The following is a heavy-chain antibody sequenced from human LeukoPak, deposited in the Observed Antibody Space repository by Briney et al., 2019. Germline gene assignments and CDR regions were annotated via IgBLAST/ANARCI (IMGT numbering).Heavy chain of an antibody. CDR1: GGSISSYY. Sequence: SETLSLTCTVSGGSISSYYWSWIRQPAGRGLEWIGRIYTSASTNYNPSLKSRVTMSVDTSKNQFSLKLSSVTAADTAVYYCAREGYSSSWATGGGDAFDIWGQGTMVTVSS. CDR2: IYTSAST. V-gene: IGHV4-4*07. D-gene: IGHD6-13*01. CDR3: AREGYSSSWATGGGDAFDI. J-gene: IGHJ3*02.